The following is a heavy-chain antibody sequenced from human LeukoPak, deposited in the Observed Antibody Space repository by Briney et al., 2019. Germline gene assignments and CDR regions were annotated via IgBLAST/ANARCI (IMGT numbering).Heavy chain of an antibody. J-gene: IGHJ4*02. Sequence: ETLSLTCPVFGGSVSSGSYYWSWIRQPPGKGLEWIGYIYYSGSTKYNPSLKSRVTMSVDTSKNQFSLKLSSVTAADTAVYYCARGAYYDSSGYDYWGQGTLVTVSS. CDR3: ARGAYYDSSGYDY. V-gene: IGHV4-61*01. CDR2: IYYSGST. D-gene: IGHD3-22*01. CDR1: GGSVSSGSYY.